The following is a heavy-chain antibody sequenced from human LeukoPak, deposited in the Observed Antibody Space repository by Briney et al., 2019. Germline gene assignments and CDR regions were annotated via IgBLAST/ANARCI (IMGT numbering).Heavy chain of an antibody. D-gene: IGHD6-6*01. CDR1: GGSISSGSYF. J-gene: IGHJ3*02. V-gene: IGHV4-39*01. CDR3: ARHRITARTSRVAFDI. Sequence: PSETLSLTCTVSGGSISSGSYFGGWIRQPPGKGLEWIVSICHSESTYDKPSRKSRFSRSVYTSKNPLSLQLRSVTAADTAVYFCARHRITARTSRVAFDIWGQGTMISVSP. CDR2: ICHSEST.